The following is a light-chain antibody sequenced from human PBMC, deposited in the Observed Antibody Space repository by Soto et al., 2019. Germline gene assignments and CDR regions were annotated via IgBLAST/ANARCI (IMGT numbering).Light chain of an antibody. CDR1: QSLSSY. V-gene: IGKV3-11*01. CDR3: QQRSNWPLT. CDR2: DAS. Sequence: ELVLTQSPATLSLSPGERATLSCRASQSLSSYLAWYQQKPGQAPRLLIYDASNRATGIPARFSGSGSGTDFTLTISSLAPEDFAVYYCQQRSNWPLTFGGGKKVEIK. J-gene: IGKJ4*01.